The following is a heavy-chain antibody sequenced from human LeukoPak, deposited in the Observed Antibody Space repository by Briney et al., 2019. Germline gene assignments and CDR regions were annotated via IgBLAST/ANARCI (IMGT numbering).Heavy chain of an antibody. CDR1: GFTFSSYT. V-gene: IGHV3-48*04. Sequence: GGSLRLSWAASGFTFSSYTMNWVRQAPGKGLEWVSYIDLSGSTLYYVDSVKGRFTISRDNAKNSLYLQMNSLRAEDTAVYYCARDRAHNSWSDYWGQGTLVTVSS. CDR2: IDLSGSTL. J-gene: IGHJ4*02. CDR3: ARDRAHNSWSDY. D-gene: IGHD6-13*01.